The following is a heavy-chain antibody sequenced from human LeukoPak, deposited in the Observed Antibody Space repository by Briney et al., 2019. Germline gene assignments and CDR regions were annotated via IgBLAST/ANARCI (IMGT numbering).Heavy chain of an antibody. V-gene: IGHV3-23*01. D-gene: IGHD6-13*01. J-gene: IGHJ6*04. CDR2: ISGSGGST. CDR3: AKWLQAGTEGG. CDR1: GFTFSSYA. Sequence: GGSLRLSCAASGFTFSSYAMSWVRQAPGQGLEWVSAISGSGGSTYYADSVKGRFTISRDNSKNTLYLQMNSLRAEDTAVYYCAKWLQAGTEGGWGKGTTVTVSS.